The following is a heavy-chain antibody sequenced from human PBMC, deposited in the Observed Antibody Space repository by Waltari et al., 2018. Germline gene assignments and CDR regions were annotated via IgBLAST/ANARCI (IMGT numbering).Heavy chain of an antibody. V-gene: IGHV1-69*01. J-gene: IGHJ6*03. Sequence: SSVKVSCKASGGTSSSYAISWVRQAPGQGLEWMGGIIPIFGTANYAQKFQGRVTITADESTSTAYMELSSLRSEDTAVYYCARVITIFGVVDYYYYYMDVWGKGTTVTVSS. CDR3: ARVITIFGVVDYYYYYMDV. CDR2: IIPIFGTA. D-gene: IGHD3-3*01. CDR1: GGTSSSYA.